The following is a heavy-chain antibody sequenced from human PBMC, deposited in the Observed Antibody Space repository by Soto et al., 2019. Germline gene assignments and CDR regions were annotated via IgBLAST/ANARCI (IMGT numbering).Heavy chain of an antibody. D-gene: IGHD4-4*01. CDR3: ARDLMTTVTTSFDY. Sequence: QPGGSLRLSCAGSGFTFSSYGMHWVRQAPGKGLEWVAVIWYDGRYKYYADSVKGRFTISRDNSKNTLYLQMNSLRAEDTAVYFCARDLMTTVTTSFDYWGLGALVTVSS. V-gene: IGHV3-33*01. CDR2: IWYDGRYK. CDR1: GFTFSSYG. J-gene: IGHJ4*02.